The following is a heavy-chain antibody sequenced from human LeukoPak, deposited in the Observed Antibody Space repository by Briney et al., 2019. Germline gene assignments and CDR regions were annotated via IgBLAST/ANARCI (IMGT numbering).Heavy chain of an antibody. CDR3: ARGISGRNYYGSNWFDP. CDR2: IYTSGST. D-gene: IGHD1-26*01. Sequence: PSETVSLTCTVSGGSFSIYYWSWIRQPAGKGLEWIGRIYTSGSTNYNPSLRSRVTISLDTSKNQFSLKLSSVTAADTAVYYCARGISGRNYYGSNWFDPWGQGTLVTVSS. CDR1: GGSFSIYY. V-gene: IGHV4-4*07. J-gene: IGHJ5*02.